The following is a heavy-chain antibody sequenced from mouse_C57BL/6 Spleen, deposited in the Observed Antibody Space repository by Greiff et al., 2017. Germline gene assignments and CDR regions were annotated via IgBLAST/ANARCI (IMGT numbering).Heavy chain of an antibody. J-gene: IGHJ4*01. Sequence: VQLVESGPGLVQPSQSLSISCTVSGFSLTSYGVHGVRQSPGKGLEWLGVIWSGGSTDYNAAFISRLSISKDNSKSQVFFKMNSLQADDTAIYYCARKDGYDYAMDYWGQGTSVTVSS. CDR1: GFSLTSYG. V-gene: IGHV2-2*01. D-gene: IGHD1-1*01. CDR3: ARKDGYDYAMDY. CDR2: IWSGGST.